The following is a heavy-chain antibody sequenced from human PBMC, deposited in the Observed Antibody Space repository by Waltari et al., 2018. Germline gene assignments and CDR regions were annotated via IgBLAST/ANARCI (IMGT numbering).Heavy chain of an antibody. D-gene: IGHD1-7*01. J-gene: IGHJ4*02. CDR3: ARDPTRITGTTV. V-gene: IGHV4-34*01. CDR1: GGSFSGYY. CDR2: INHSGST. Sequence: QVQLQQWGAGLLKPSETLSLTCAVYGGSFSGYYWSWIRQPPGKGLEWIGEINHSGSTNYNPSLKSRVTISVDTSKNQFSLKLSSVTAADTAVYYCARDPTRITGTTVWGQGTLVTVSS.